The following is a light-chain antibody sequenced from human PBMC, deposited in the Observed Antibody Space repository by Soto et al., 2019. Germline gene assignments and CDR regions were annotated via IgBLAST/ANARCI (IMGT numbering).Light chain of an antibody. Sequence: EIVMTQSPVTLSVSPGERATLSCRASQFVSSNLAWYQQKPGQAPRLIIYGSSTRATGMPARFSGSGSGTEFTLTISNLQSEDFAVYFCQQYHNWPPITFGQGTRLET. CDR2: GSS. J-gene: IGKJ5*01. CDR1: QFVSSN. V-gene: IGKV3D-15*01. CDR3: QQYHNWPPIT.